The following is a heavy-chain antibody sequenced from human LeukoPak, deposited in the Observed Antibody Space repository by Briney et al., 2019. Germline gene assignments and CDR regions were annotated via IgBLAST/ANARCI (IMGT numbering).Heavy chain of an antibody. D-gene: IGHD4-11*01. Sequence: AGGSLRLSCAASGLTFSSYAMSGVGKAPGKGREWVAYITSRSGTMFYADSVKGRFTISRDNAENSMYLQMNNLRVEDTAVYYCARLDIRGIDFSNPEFDPWGQGTLVTVSS. V-gene: IGHV3-48*01. CDR2: ITSRSGTM. CDR1: GLTFSSYA. J-gene: IGHJ5*02. CDR3: ARLDIRGIDFSNPEFDP.